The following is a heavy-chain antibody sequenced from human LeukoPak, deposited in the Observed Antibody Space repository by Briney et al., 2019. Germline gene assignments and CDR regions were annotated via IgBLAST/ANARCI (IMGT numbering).Heavy chain of an antibody. CDR2: IYHSEST. CDR3: ARDYYDPGDAFDI. D-gene: IGHD3-22*01. CDR1: GGSISSSNW. Sequence: SETLSLTCAVSGGSISSSNWWSWVRQPPGKGLEWIGEIYHSESTNYNPSLKSRVTISIDKSKNQFSLKLSSVTAADTAVYYCARDYYDPGDAFDIWGQGTMVTVSS. V-gene: IGHV4-4*02. J-gene: IGHJ3*02.